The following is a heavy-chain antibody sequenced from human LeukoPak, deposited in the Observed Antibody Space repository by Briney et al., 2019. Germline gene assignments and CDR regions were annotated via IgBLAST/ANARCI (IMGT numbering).Heavy chain of an antibody. CDR1: GLTFSSHG. J-gene: IGHJ4*02. Sequence: GGSLRLSCAASGLTFSSHGMLWVRQAPGKGLEWVALIWYDGSNKYYADSVKGRFTISRDNSENTLYLQMNSLRAEDTALYYCAKDRYYDFWSGYYIGDNWGQGTLVTVSS. CDR3: AKDRYYDFWSGYYIGDN. V-gene: IGHV3-33*03. CDR2: IWYDGSNK. D-gene: IGHD3-3*01.